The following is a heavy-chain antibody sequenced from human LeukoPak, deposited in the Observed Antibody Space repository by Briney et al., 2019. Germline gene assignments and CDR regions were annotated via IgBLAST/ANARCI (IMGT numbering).Heavy chain of an antibody. D-gene: IGHD3-16*02. CDR1: GFTFTNYA. V-gene: IGHV3-23*01. J-gene: IGHJ4*02. Sequence: SGGSLGLSCAASGFTFTNYAMTWVRQAPGKGLEWVSSISDTYGTTYYTDSVKGRCTISRDNSKNTVYLQLNNLRAEDTAIYFCVRHDSFIPFWGQGTLVTVSS. CDR3: VRHDSFIPF. CDR2: ISDTYGTT.